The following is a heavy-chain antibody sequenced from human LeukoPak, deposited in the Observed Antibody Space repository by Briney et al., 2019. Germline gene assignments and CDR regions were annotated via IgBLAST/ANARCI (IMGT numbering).Heavy chain of an antibody. CDR1: GYRFTMYW. Sequence: GESLKISCKGLGYRFTMYWIDWVRQMPGKGLEWMAIIYPGDSDTRYSPSFQGQVTISAVKSTSTTYLQWNSLKASDTAMYYCARHMGSYYYGMDVWGPGTTVTVSS. V-gene: IGHV5-51*01. CDR2: IYPGDSDT. D-gene: IGHD3-10*01. CDR3: ARHMGSYYYGMDV. J-gene: IGHJ6*01.